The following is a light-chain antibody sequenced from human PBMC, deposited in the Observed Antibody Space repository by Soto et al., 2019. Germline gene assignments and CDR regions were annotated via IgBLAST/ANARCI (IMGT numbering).Light chain of an antibody. CDR3: QQTYSTPRT. CDR1: HSISRY. CDR2: AAS. V-gene: IGKV1-39*01. J-gene: IGKJ1*01. Sequence: DIQITQSPSSLSASVVDRVTITCRASHSISRYLNWYQQNPGNAPKLLIYAASGLQSGVPSRFSGSGSGTDFTLTISNLQPEDFATYYCQQTYSTPRTFGQGTKVDIK.